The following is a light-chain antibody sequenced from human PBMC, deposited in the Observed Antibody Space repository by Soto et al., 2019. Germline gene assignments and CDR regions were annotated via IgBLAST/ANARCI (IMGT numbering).Light chain of an antibody. V-gene: IGKV3-11*01. Sequence: ELVLTQSPATLSLSPGERATLSCRASQSVSGYSAWYQQKPGQAPRLLINDTSNRATAIPARFGGSGSGTDFPLTISGLDPEDSAVYYCQQRSNWQYTFGLGTMLEIK. J-gene: IGKJ2*01. CDR2: DTS. CDR1: QSVSGY. CDR3: QQRSNWQYT.